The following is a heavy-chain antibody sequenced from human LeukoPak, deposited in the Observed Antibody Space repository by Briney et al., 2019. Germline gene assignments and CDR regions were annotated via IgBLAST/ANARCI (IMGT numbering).Heavy chain of an antibody. V-gene: IGHV4-30-4*08. CDR2: IYYSGST. Sequence: KSSQTLSLTCTVSGGSISSGDYYWSWIRQPPGKGLEWIGYIYYSGSTYYNPSLKSRVTISVDTSKNQFSLKLSSVTAADTAVYYCARTSCGGDCSIFDYWGQGTLVTVSS. CDR1: GGSISSGDYY. D-gene: IGHD2-21*01. J-gene: IGHJ4*02. CDR3: ARTSCGGDCSIFDY.